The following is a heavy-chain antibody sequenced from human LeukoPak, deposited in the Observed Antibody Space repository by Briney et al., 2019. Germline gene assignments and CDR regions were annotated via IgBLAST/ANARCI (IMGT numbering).Heavy chain of an antibody. CDR1: GFPFSSYG. Sequence: GGSLRLSCAASGFPFSSYGMHWVRQAPGKGLEWVAVISYDGSNKYYADSVKGRFTISRDNSKNTLYLQMNSLRAEDTAVYYCARGQRNDILTGYYIDAFDIWGQGTMVTVSS. J-gene: IGHJ3*02. CDR3: ARGQRNDILTGYYIDAFDI. V-gene: IGHV3-30*03. D-gene: IGHD3-9*01. CDR2: ISYDGSNK.